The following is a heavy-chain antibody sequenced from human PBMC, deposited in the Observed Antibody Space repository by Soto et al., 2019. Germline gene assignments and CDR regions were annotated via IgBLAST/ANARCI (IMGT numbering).Heavy chain of an antibody. J-gene: IGHJ6*02. CDR1: GYTFTSYG. Sequence: ASLKVSCKASGYTFTSYGISWVRQAPGQGLEWMGWISAYNGNTNYAQKLQGRVTMTTDTSTSTAYMELRSLRSDDTAVYYCAITVYNYYYYGMDVWGQGTTVTVSS. V-gene: IGHV1-18*01. CDR3: AITVYNYYYYGMDV. D-gene: IGHD4-4*01. CDR2: ISAYNGNT.